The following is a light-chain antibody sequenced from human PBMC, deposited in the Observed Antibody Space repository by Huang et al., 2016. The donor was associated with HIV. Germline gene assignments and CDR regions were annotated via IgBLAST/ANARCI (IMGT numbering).Light chain of an antibody. CDR1: QSVSDY. Sequence: DIQMTQSPSSLSASVGDRVTITCRARQSVSDYLNWYQQKPGKAPKLLIYAASSLQSGVPLRFSGSESGTDFTLTITSLQREDFATYYCQQTYSIPFTFGPGTTVDIK. J-gene: IGKJ3*01. CDR2: AAS. CDR3: QQTYSIPFT. V-gene: IGKV1-39*01.